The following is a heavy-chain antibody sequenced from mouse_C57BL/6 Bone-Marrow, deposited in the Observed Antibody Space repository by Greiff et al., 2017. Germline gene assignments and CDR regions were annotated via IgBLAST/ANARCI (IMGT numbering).Heavy chain of an antibody. CDR3: ASIATQARAA. V-gene: IGHV1-9*01. J-gene: IGHJ3*01. CDR1: GYTFTGYW. Sequence: VQLQQSGAELLRPGASVKFSCKASGYTFTGYWMEWVKQRPGQGLEWIGVIVPGSSSTNYNEKFKGKATFTVDTSSSTAYMQLSSLTSEDSAVYYCASIATQARAAWGTGTLVTVSA. CDR2: IVPGSSST.